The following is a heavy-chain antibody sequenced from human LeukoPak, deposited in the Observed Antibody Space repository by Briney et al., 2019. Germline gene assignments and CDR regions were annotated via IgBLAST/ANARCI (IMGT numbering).Heavy chain of an antibody. V-gene: IGHV5-51*01. CDR2: IYPGDSDT. D-gene: IGHD3-22*01. J-gene: IGHJ1*01. CDR1: GYSFTTYW. Sequence: GESLKISCKGSGYSFTTYWIGWVRQMPGKGLEWMGIIYPGDSDTRYSPSFQGQVTISADRSISTAYLQWSSLKASDTAMYFCARAYYYDTSGCPSAEYFHLWGQGTLVTVSS. CDR3: ARAYYYDTSGCPSAEYFHL.